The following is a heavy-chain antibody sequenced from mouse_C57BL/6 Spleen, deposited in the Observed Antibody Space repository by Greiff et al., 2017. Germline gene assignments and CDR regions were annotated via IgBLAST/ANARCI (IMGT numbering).Heavy chain of an antibody. V-gene: IGHV1-82*01. D-gene: IGHD1-1*01. Sequence: QVQLKESGPELVKPGASVKISCKASGYAFSSSWMNWVKQRPGKGLEWIGRIYPGDGDTNYNGKFKGKATLTADKSSSTAYMQLSSLTSEDSAVYFCANYYYGSSPFAYWGQGTLVTVSA. CDR2: IYPGDGDT. CDR3: ANYYYGSSPFAY. CDR1: GYAFSSSW. J-gene: IGHJ3*01.